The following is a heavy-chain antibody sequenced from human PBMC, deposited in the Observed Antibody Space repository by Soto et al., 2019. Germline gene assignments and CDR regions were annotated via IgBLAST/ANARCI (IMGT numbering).Heavy chain of an antibody. J-gene: IGHJ4*02. Sequence: QVQLVESGGGVVQPGNSLRLSCEASGFNFNNYGMHWVRQAPGKGLAWVAVIYYDGNTKYYVDSVMGRFSISRDDSKNTLFLQLNNLRADDTDKYYCAPGPRSASDGIGFHWCQGTLVTVSS. CDR2: IYYDGNTK. V-gene: IGHV3-33*01. D-gene: IGHD1-1*01. CDR3: APGPRSASDGIGFH. CDR1: GFNFNNYG.